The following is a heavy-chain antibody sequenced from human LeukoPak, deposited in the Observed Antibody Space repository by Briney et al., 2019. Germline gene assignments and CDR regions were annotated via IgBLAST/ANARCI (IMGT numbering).Heavy chain of an antibody. CDR3: AKNCGADCYSRDFDS. Sequence: GRSLRLSCAASGFTFSNYSMSCVRQAPGKGLEWVSAISGSGRNTYYADSVKGRFTISRDKSKNTLYLQMNSLRAEDTAVYYCAKNCGADCYSRDFDSWGQGTLVTVSS. D-gene: IGHD2-21*02. J-gene: IGHJ4*02. CDR1: GFTFSNYS. CDR2: ISGSGRNT. V-gene: IGHV3-23*01.